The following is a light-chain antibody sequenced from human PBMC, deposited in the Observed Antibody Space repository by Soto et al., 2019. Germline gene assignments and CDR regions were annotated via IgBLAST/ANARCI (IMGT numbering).Light chain of an antibody. CDR3: QQRSKWVT. CDR1: QSVRSN. CDR2: DAS. V-gene: IGKV3-11*01. Sequence: EIVMTQSPATLSVSPGERATLSCRASQSVRSNLAWYQQKPGQAPRLLIYDASTRATGIPARFSGSGSGTEITLTISSLEPEDFGIYYCQQRSKWVTFGQGTKVDIK. J-gene: IGKJ1*01.